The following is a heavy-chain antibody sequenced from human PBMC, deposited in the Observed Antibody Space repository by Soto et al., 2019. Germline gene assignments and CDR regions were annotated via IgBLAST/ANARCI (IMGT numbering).Heavy chain of an antibody. CDR3: ARDLAVHGYGDCPGDY. CDR1: GFTFSSYG. V-gene: IGHV3-33*01. D-gene: IGHD4-17*01. Sequence: PGGSLRLSCAASGFTFSSYGMHWVRQAPGKGLEWVAVIWYDGSNKYYADSVKGRFTISRDNSKNTLYLQMNSLRAEDTAVYYCARDLAVHGYGDCPGDYWGQGTLVTVSS. CDR2: IWYDGSNK. J-gene: IGHJ4*02.